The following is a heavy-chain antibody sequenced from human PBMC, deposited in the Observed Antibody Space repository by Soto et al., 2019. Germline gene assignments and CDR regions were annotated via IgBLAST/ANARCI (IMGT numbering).Heavy chain of an antibody. J-gene: IGHJ4*02. CDR2: IIPIFGTA. V-gene: IGHV1-69*12. CDR3: ARRPHAYCGGDCYLDY. Sequence: QVQLVQSGAEVKKPGSSVKVSCKASGGTFSSYAISWVRQAPGQGLEWMGGIIPIFGTANYAQKFQGRVTITADESTSTAYMELISLRSEDTAVYYCARRPHAYCGGDCYLDYWGQGTLVTVSS. CDR1: GGTFSSYA. D-gene: IGHD2-21*02.